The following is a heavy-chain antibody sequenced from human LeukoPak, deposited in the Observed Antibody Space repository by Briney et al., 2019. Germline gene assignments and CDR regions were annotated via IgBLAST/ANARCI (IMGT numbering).Heavy chain of an antibody. CDR2: IIPIFGTA. Sequence: SVKGSCKASGGTFSSYAISWVRQAPGQGLEWMGGIIPIFGTANYAQKFQGRVTITADESTSAAYMELSSLRSEDTAVYYCARDLYCSSTSCYGMDYYYGMDVWGQGTTVTVSS. CDR3: ARDLYCSSTSCYGMDYYYGMDV. CDR1: GGTFSSYA. V-gene: IGHV1-69*13. D-gene: IGHD2-2*01. J-gene: IGHJ6*02.